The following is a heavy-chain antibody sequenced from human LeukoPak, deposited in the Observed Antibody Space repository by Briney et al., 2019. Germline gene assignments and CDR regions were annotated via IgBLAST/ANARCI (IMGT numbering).Heavy chain of an antibody. CDR1: GFTFSSYV. CDR3: AKGREYYFDY. Sequence: GGSLRLSCAASGFTFSSYVMHWVRQAPGKGLEWVAIISYDGSNEYYADSVKGRFTISRDNSKNTLYLQMNSLRAEDTAVYYCAKGREYYFDYWGQGTLVTVSS. D-gene: IGHD3-10*01. J-gene: IGHJ4*02. V-gene: IGHV3-30*04. CDR2: ISYDGSNE.